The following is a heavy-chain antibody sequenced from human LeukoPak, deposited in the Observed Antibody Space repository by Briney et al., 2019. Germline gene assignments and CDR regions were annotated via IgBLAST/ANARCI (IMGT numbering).Heavy chain of an antibody. CDR3: ARYKAAAQPYYFDY. D-gene: IGHD6-13*01. CDR1: GGSIISTYYY. J-gene: IGHJ4*02. CDR2: LYNSGNT. V-gene: IGHV4-39*01. Sequence: SETLSLTCTVSGGSIISTYYYWGWIRQPPGKRLEWIGSLYNSGNTYYNPSLKSRVTLSVDTSKNQFSLKLNSVTAADTAVYYCARYKAAAQPYYFDYWGQGTLVTVSS.